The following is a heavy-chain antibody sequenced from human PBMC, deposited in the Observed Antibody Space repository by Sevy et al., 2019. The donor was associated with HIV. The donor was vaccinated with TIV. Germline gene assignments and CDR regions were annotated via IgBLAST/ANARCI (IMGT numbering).Heavy chain of an antibody. CDR2: IYPGDSDT. J-gene: IGHJ6*02. CDR3: ARFGSYRLAYYGMDV. CDR1: GYSFSNYW. D-gene: IGHD2-15*01. Sequence: GESLKISCKGSGYSFSNYWIGWVRQMPGKGLEWMGIIYPGDSDTRYSRSFQGQVTISADKSINTAYLQWSSLRASDTAMYYCARFGSYRLAYYGMDVWGQGTTVTVSS. V-gene: IGHV5-51*01.